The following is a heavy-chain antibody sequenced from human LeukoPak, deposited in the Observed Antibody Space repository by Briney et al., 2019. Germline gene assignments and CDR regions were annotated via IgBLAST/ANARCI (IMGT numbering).Heavy chain of an antibody. CDR2: IKQDGSEK. V-gene: IGHV3-7*01. CDR1: GFTFSSYW. J-gene: IGHJ4*02. Sequence: GGSLRLSCAASGFTFSSYWMSWVRQAPGKGLEWVANIKQDGSEKYYVDSAKGRFTISRDNAKNSLYLHMGSLRAEDTAVYYCARENPYSSSSPMWYWGQGTLVTVSS. D-gene: IGHD6-6*01. CDR3: ARENPYSSSSPMWY.